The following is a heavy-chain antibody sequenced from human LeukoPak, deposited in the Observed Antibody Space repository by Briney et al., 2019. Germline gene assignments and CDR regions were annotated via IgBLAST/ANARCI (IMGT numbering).Heavy chain of an antibody. D-gene: IGHD6-6*01. CDR2: ISAYNGNT. V-gene: IGHV1-18*01. J-gene: IGHJ5*02. CDR1: GYSFTTYG. CDR3: AREMIAARPNWFDP. Sequence: GASVKVSCKASGYSFTTYGISWVRQAPGQGLEWMGWISAYNGNTNYAQKLQGRVTMTTDTSTSTAYMELRSLRYDDTAVYYCAREMIAARPNWFDPWGQGTLVTVSS.